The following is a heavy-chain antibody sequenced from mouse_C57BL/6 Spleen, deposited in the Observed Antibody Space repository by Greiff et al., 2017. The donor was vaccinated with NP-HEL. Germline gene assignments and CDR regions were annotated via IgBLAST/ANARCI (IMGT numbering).Heavy chain of an antibody. J-gene: IGHJ2*01. D-gene: IGHD2-5*01. CDR3: AREKTYYSNYVGY. Sequence: EVMLVESGGGLVKPGGSLKLSCAASGFTFSDYGMHWVRQAPEKGLEWVAYISSGSSTIYYADTVKGRFTISRDDAKNTLFLQMTSLRSEDTAMYYCAREKTYYSNYVGYWGQGTTLTVSS. V-gene: IGHV5-17*01. CDR1: GFTFSDYG. CDR2: ISSGSSTI.